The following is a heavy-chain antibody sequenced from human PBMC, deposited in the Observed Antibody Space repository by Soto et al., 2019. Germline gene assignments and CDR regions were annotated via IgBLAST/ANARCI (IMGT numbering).Heavy chain of an antibody. Sequence: QVLLVQSGPEVKKPGSSVKVSCKASGGTFNNYAINWVRQAPGKGFEWMGGIIPTFGTGNHAQKFQVRVTFTADDSTTPAYMELNSLRSEDTAIYYCASFDGTLVRGGRSSPYEMDVWGQGTTVIVSS. CDR1: GGTFNNYA. V-gene: IGHV1-69*01. J-gene: IGHJ6*02. CDR2: IIPTFGTG. CDR3: ASFDGTLVRGGRSSPYEMDV. D-gene: IGHD3-10*01.